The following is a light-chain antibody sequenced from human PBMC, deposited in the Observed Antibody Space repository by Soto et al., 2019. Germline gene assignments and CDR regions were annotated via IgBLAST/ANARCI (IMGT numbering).Light chain of an antibody. CDR3: CSYAGSYVV. CDR2: EVS. CDR1: SSDVGSYNL. V-gene: IGLV2-23*02. Sequence: QSVLTQPASVSGSPGQSITISCTGTSSDVGSYNLVSWYQQHPGKAPKLMIYEVSKWPSGVSNRFSGSKSGNTASLTISGLQAEDEADYYCCSYAGSYVVFGGGTKVTVL. J-gene: IGLJ2*01.